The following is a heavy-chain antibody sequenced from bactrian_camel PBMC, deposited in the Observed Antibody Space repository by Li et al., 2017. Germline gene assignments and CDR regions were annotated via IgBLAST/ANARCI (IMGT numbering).Heavy chain of an antibody. CDR2: IHYGGRIR. D-gene: IGHD5*01. J-gene: IGHJ4*01. CDR3: AADVDSVCYDYSY. V-gene: IGHV3S31*01. Sequence: VQLVESGGGSVQAGGSLRLSCVSSRITANSTCMGWFRQVPGEEREGVARIHYGGRIRYYVDAVKGRFTISRDNAKNSLYLQMNNLKPEDTAMYYCAADVDSVCYDYSYWGQGTQVTVS. CDR1: RITANSTC.